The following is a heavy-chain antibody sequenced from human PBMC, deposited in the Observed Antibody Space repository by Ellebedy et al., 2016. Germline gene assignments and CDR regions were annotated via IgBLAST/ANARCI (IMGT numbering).Heavy chain of an antibody. D-gene: IGHD6-13*01. J-gene: IGHJ5*02. CDR1: GFTFEDYA. CDR3: VKDWSRGTWYAGAES. V-gene: IGHV3-9*01. Sequence: GGSLRLSCAASGFTFEDYALQWVRLRPGKGLEWVSGIRWNGDITGYADSVKGRFTISRDNAKNSLSLQMNSLRVEDTAFYYCVKDWSRGTWYAGAESWGQGTLVTVSS. CDR2: IRWNGDIT.